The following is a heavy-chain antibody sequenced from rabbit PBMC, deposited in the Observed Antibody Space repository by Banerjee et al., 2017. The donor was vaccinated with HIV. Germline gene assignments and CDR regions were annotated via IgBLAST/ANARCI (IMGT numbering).Heavy chain of an antibody. D-gene: IGHD8-1*01. Sequence: QSLEESGGDLVKPGTSLTLTCTASGFSFSSSYWICWVRQAPGKGLEWIACTAGGRSAFTYYANWAKGRFTCSKASSTTVTLQMTSLTAADTATYFCARDTGTSFSTYGMALWGPGTLVTVS. V-gene: IGHV1S40*01. CDR3: ARDTGTSFSTYGMAL. CDR2: TAGGRSAFT. J-gene: IGHJ6*01. CDR1: GFSFSSSYW.